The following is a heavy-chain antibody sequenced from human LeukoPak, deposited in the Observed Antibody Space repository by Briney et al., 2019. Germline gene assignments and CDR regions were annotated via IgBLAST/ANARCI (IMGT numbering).Heavy chain of an antibody. V-gene: IGHV1-2*02. CDR2: INPNSGGT. CDR3: ARSGYYDILTGDDAFDI. Sequence: VASVKVSCKAPGYTFTGYYMHWVRQAPGQGLEWMGWINPNSGGTNYAQKFQGRVTMTRDTSISTAYMELSRLRSDDTAVYYCARSGYYDILTGDDAFDIWGQGTMVTVSS. CDR1: GYTFTGYY. J-gene: IGHJ3*02. D-gene: IGHD3-9*01.